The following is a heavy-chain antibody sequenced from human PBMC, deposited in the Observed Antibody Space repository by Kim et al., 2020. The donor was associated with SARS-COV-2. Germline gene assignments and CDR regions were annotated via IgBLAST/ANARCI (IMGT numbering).Heavy chain of an antibody. J-gene: IGHJ4*02. Sequence: GGSLRLSCAASGFNYSKYGMNWVRQAPGKGLEWVSAISGCGANIYYADSVKGRFTISRDNAKYSLFLQMNSLRAEDTAMYYCARDLCSCRPGGFDYWGQGILVTVSS. V-gene: IGHV3-21*01. D-gene: IGHD2-2*01. CDR1: GFNYSKYG. CDR3: ARDLCSCRPGGFDY. CDR2: ISGCGANI.